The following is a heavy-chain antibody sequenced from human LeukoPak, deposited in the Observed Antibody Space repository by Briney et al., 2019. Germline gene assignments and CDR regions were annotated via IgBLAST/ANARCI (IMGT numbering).Heavy chain of an antibody. Sequence: GRSLRLSCAASGFTFSSYGMHWVRQAPGKGLEWVAVIWYDGSNKYYADSVKGRFTISRDNSKNTLYLQMNSLRAEDTAVYYCARDLPYYDILTGYYASDPFDYWGQGTLVTVSS. CDR2: IWYDGSNK. CDR3: ARDLPYYDILTGYYASDPFDY. J-gene: IGHJ4*02. D-gene: IGHD3-9*01. CDR1: GFTFSSYG. V-gene: IGHV3-33*01.